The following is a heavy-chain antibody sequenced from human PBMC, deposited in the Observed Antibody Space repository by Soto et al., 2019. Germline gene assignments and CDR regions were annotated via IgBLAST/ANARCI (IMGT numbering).Heavy chain of an antibody. CDR1: GFTFSSYA. J-gene: IGHJ5*02. CDR3: ASHHYYDSSGYNWFDP. Sequence: EVQLLESGGGLVQPGGSLRLSCAASGFTFSSYAMSWVRQAPGKGLEWVSAISGSGGSTYYADSVKGRFTISRDNSKNTLYLQMNSLRAEDTAVYYCASHHYYDSSGYNWFDPWGQGTLVTVSS. V-gene: IGHV3-23*01. D-gene: IGHD3-22*01. CDR2: ISGSGGST.